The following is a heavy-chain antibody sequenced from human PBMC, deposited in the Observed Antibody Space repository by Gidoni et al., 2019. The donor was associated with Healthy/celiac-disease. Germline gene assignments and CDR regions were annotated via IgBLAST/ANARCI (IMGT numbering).Heavy chain of an antibody. CDR2: ISYDGSNK. J-gene: IGHJ4*01. CDR3: ARDWVMITFGGVIDNVDY. D-gene: IGHD3-16*02. V-gene: IGHV3-30-3*01. Sequence: HPPPGKGLEWVAVISYDGSNKYYADSVKGRFTISRDNSKNTLYLQMNSLRAEDTAVYYCARDWVMITFGGVIDNVDYWGHGTLVTVSS.